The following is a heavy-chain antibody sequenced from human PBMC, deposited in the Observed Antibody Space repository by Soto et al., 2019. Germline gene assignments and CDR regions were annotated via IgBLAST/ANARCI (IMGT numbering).Heavy chain of an antibody. D-gene: IGHD3-3*01. CDR2: VIPIFGKA. Sequence: QVQLVQSGAEVKKPGSSVKVSCKASGGTFSSYAISWVRQAPGQGLEWMGGVIPIFGKANYAQKFQGRVTITGVKSTITAYMELSSLRSEDTAVYYCAVDARVTIFLDPSVPQGYGMDVWGQGTTVTVSS. CDR1: GGTFSSYA. J-gene: IGHJ6*02. CDR3: AVDARVTIFLDPSVPQGYGMDV. V-gene: IGHV1-69*06.